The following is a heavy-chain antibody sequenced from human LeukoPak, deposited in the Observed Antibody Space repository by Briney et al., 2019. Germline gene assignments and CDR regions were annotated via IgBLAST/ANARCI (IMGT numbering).Heavy chain of an antibody. V-gene: IGHV4-39*01. D-gene: IGHD3-10*01. CDR2: IYYSGST. J-gene: IGHJ4*02. Sequence: SETLSLTCTVSGGSISSSSYYWGWIRQPPGKGLEWIGSIYYSGSTYYNPSLKSRVTISADTSKNQFSLKLSSVTAADTAVYYCASMVRGVIIWYWGQGTLVTVSS. CDR3: ASMVRGVIIWY. CDR1: GGSISSSSYY.